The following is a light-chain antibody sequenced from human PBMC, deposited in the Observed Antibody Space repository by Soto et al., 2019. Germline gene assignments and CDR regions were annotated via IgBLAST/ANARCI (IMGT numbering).Light chain of an antibody. CDR3: QQYEDLPLT. J-gene: IGKJ4*01. Sequence: DIQMTQSPSSLSASVGDRVTITCQASQDISNYLNWYQQKPGKAPKLLIFDASNVETGVPSRFSGSGYGTDFTFTVHSLQPEDAATYYCQQYEDLPLTFGGGTKVGIK. CDR1: QDISNY. V-gene: IGKV1-33*01. CDR2: DAS.